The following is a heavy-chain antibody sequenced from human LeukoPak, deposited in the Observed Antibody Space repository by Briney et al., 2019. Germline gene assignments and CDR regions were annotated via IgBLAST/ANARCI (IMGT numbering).Heavy chain of an antibody. CDR2: ISIIGSYI. D-gene: IGHD3-10*01. V-gene: IGHV3-21*01. J-gene: IGHJ4*02. Sequence: GGALRLSCAASGFTFSTYSMNWVRQAPGKGLQRASSISIIGSYIYYGDSVKGRFTISRDNAKNSLYLQMNSLRAEDTAVYYCAVYYYGSGSYADWGQGTLVTVSS. CDR3: AVYYYGSGSYAD. CDR1: GFTFSTYS.